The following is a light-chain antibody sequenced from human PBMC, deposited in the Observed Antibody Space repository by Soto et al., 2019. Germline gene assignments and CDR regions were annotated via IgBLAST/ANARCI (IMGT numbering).Light chain of an antibody. Sequence: EIVLTQSPGTLSLSPGERPTLSCRASQSVSSSYLAWYQQKPGQAPRLLIYGASSRATGIPGRFSGSGSGTDFTLTISRLEPEDLAVYYCQQYGRSPFTFGPGTKVDIK. CDR3: QQYGRSPFT. J-gene: IGKJ3*01. CDR1: QSVSSSY. CDR2: GAS. V-gene: IGKV3-20*01.